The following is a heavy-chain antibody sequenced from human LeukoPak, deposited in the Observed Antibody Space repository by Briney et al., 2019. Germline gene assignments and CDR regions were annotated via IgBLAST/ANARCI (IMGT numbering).Heavy chain of an antibody. CDR3: AREHPGELPDY. CDR1: GGSISSYY. V-gene: IGHV4-59*01. D-gene: IGHD1-26*01. Sequence: SETLSLTCTVSGGSISSYYWSWIRHPPGKGLEWIGYIYYSGSTNYNPSLKSRVTISVDTSKNQFSLKLSSVTAADTAVYYCAREHPGELPDYWGQGTLVTVSS. CDR2: IYYSGST. J-gene: IGHJ4*02.